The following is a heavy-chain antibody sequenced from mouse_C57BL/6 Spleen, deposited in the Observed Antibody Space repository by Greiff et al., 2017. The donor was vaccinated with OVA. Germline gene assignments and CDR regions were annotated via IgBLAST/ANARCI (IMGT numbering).Heavy chain of an antibody. CDR3: ARGDYGSRGWFAY. J-gene: IGHJ3*01. V-gene: IGHV5-4*01. Sequence: VQLKESGGGLVKPGGSLKLSCAASGFTFSSYAMSWVRQTPEKRLEWVATISDGGSYTYYPDNVKGRFTISRDNAKNNLYLQMSHLKSEDTAMYYCARGDYGSRGWFAYWGQGTLVTVSA. CDR1: GFTFSSYA. D-gene: IGHD1-1*01. CDR2: ISDGGSYT.